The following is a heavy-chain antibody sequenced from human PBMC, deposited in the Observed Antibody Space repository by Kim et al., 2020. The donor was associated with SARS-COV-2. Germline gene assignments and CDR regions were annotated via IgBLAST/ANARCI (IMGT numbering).Heavy chain of an antibody. Sequence: GRFTISRDKAKNSLYLQMNSLRAEDTAVYYCASLPPYYYDSSGYYHDTDYWGQGTLVTVSS. V-gene: IGHV3-11*06. CDR3: ASLPPYYYDSSGYYHDTDY. D-gene: IGHD3-22*01. J-gene: IGHJ4*02.